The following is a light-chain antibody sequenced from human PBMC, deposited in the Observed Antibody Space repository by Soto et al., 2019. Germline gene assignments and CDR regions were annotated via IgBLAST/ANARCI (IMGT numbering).Light chain of an antibody. J-gene: IGLJ1*01. CDR3: ASYAGSNNFCV. CDR1: SSDVGSYNR. Sequence: QSVLTQPPSVSGSPGQSVTISCTGTSSDVGSYNRVSWYQQPPGTAPKVMIYEVSNRPSGVPDRFSGSKSGNTASLTVSGLQADDEADYYCASYAGSNNFCVFGTGTKVTVL. CDR2: EVS. V-gene: IGLV2-18*02.